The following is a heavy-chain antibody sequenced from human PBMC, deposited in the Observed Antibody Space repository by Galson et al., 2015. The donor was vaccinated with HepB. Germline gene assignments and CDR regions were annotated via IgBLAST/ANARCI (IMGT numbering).Heavy chain of an antibody. D-gene: IGHD2-21*01. J-gene: IGHJ4*02. CDR1: GFTFRNYW. Sequence: SLRLSCAASGFTFRNYWMSWVRQTPGKGLEWVANIKEDGSEKYYVDSVKGRFTISGDNAKNSVYLQMNSLRAEDTAVYYCARVRFSQYCFGNWGQGPLVTVSS. CDR2: IKEDGSEK. CDR3: ARVRFSQYCFGN. V-gene: IGHV3-7*01.